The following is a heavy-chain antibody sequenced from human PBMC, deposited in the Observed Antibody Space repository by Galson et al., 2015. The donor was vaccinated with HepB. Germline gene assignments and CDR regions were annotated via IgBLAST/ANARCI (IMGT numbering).Heavy chain of an antibody. CDR1: GFTFSSYG. CDR2: IWYDGSNK. CDR3: ARDEAVADYYYYGMDV. D-gene: IGHD6-19*01. Sequence: SLRLSCAASGFTFSSYGMHWVRQAPGKGLEWVAVIWYDGSNKYHADSVKGRFTISRDNSKNTLYLQMNSLRAEDTAVYYCARDEAVADYYYYGMDVWGQGTTVTVSS. J-gene: IGHJ6*02. V-gene: IGHV3-33*01.